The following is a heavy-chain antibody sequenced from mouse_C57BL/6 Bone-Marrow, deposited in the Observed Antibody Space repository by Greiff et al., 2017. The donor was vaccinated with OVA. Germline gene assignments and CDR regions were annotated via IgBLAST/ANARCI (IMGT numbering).Heavy chain of an antibody. V-gene: IGHV1-54*01. D-gene: IGHD2-4*01. Sequence: QVQLQQSGAELVRPGTSVKVSCKASGYAFTNYLIEWVKQRPGQGLEWIGVINPGSGGTNYNEKFKGKTTQTADKSSSTAYMQLSSLTSEDSAVYFCARNYDYDAWFAYWGQGTLVTVSA. CDR2: INPGSGGT. CDR3: ARNYDYDAWFAY. J-gene: IGHJ3*01. CDR1: GYAFTNYL.